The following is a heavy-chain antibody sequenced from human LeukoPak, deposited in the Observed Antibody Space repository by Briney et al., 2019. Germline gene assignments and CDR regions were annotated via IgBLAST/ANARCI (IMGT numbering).Heavy chain of an antibody. J-gene: IGHJ4*01. CDR2: IYYSGST. CDR1: GGSISSSSYY. V-gene: IGHV4-39*07. D-gene: IGHD6-19*01. CDR3: ARRRDSSGWYSYYFDY. Sequence: SETLSLTCTVSGGSISSSSYYWGWIRQPPGKGLEWIGSIYYSGSTYYNPSLKSRVTISVDTSKNQFSLKLSSVTAADTAVYYCARRRDSSGWYSYYFDYWGRGTLVTVSS.